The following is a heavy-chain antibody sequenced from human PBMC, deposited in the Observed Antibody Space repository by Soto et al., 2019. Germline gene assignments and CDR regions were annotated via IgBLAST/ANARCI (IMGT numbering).Heavy chain of an antibody. Sequence: GGSLRLSCAASGFTFSSYDMHWVRQATGKGLEWVSAIGTAGDTYYPGSVKGRFTISRDNSKNTLSLQMNSLRAEDTALYYCVKKSIGTVTNPVYWSFDLWGRGTLVTVSS. CDR2: IGTAGDT. D-gene: IGHD4-17*01. J-gene: IGHJ2*01. CDR3: VKKSIGTVTNPVYWSFDL. CDR1: GFTFSSYD. V-gene: IGHV3-13*01.